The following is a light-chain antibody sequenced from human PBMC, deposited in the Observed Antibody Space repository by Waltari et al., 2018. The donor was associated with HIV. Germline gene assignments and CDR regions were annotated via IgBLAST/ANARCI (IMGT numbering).Light chain of an antibody. CDR2: GNS. CDR3: QSYDSSLSGGV. CDR1: SSNIGAGYD. Sequence: QSALTQPPSVSGAPGQRVTISCTGSSSNIGAGYDVHWYPQVPGTAPKLLLYGNSNRPSGVPDRFSGSKSGTSASLAVTGLQAEDEADYYCQSYDSSLSGGVFGGGTKLTVL. J-gene: IGLJ3*02. V-gene: IGLV1-40*01.